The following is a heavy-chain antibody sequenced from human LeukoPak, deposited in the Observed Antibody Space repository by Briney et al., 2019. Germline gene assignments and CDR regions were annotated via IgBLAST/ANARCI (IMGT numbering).Heavy chain of an antibody. CDR1: GGTFSNYA. J-gene: IGHJ4*02. CDR2: INPKNSGT. V-gene: IGHV1-2*04. CDR3: ARVTVTTLFDH. Sequence: ASVKVSCKASGGTFSNYAISWVRQAPGQGLEWMGWINPKNSGTKYAQKFQGWITMTTDTSTSTAYMELTSLRSNDTAVYYCARVTVTTLFDHWGPGTLVTVSS. D-gene: IGHD4-17*01.